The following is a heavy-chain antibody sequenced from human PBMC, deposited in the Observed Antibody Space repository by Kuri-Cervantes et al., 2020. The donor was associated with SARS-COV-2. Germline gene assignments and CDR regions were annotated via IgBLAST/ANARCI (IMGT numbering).Heavy chain of an antibody. CDR2: IYYSGST. V-gene: IGHV4-59*01. CDR3: AGSSGWYTYYYYGMDV. J-gene: IGHJ6*02. CDR1: GGSISSYY. Sequence: SETLSLTCTVSGGSISSYYWSWIRQPPGKGLEWIGYIYYSGSTNYNPSPKSRVTISVDTSKNQFSLKLSSVTAADTAVYYCAGSSGWYTYYYYGMDVWGQGTTVTVSS. D-gene: IGHD6-19*01.